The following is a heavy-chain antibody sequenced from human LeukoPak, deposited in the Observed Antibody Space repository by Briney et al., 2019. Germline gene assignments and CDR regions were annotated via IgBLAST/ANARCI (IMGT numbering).Heavy chain of an antibody. CDR3: AKGSSIGYRYYMDV. V-gene: IGHV3-23*01. CDR2: ISGGGGNT. J-gene: IGHJ6*03. D-gene: IGHD6-25*01. Sequence: GGSLRLSCAASGFTFSSYAMSWVRQAPGKGLEWVLGISGGGGNTYYADSVEGRFTISRDNSKNMLYLKMNSLRAENTPLYYCAKGSSIGYRYYMDVWGKGTTVTVSS. CDR1: GFTFSSYA.